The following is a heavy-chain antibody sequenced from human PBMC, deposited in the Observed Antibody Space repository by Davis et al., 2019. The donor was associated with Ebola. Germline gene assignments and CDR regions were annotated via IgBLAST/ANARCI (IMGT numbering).Heavy chain of an antibody. D-gene: IGHD2-15*01. CDR1: GFSFSHYG. CDR2: IGSRSNDI. V-gene: IGHV3-48*02. Sequence: PGGSLRLSCEASGFSFSHYGTYWVRQAPGKGLEWLSHIGSRSNDISYADSVKGRFTISRDNAKSALYLQMNSLRDDDTAVYFCARRILLDSRGGMDVWGQGTTVSVSS. J-gene: IGHJ6*02. CDR3: ARRILLDSRGGMDV.